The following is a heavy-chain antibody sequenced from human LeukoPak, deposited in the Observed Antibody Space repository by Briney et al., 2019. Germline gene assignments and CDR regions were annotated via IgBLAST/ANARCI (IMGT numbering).Heavy chain of an antibody. CDR3: ARQGSYWKYYFDY. D-gene: IGHD1-26*01. CDR2: IYHSGST. V-gene: IGHV4-38-2*01. Sequence: SETLSLTCAVSGYSISSGYYWGWIRQPPGKGLEWIGSIYHSGSTYYNPSLKSRVTISVDTSKNQFSLKPSSVTAADTAVYYCARQGSYWKYYFDYWGQGTLVTVSS. CDR1: GYSISSGYY. J-gene: IGHJ4*02.